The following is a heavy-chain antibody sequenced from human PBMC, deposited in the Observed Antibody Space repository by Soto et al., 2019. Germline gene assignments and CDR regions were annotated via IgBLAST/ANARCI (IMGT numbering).Heavy chain of an antibody. CDR1: GFTFSSYS. CDR2: ISSSSTI. J-gene: IGHJ4*02. CDR3: ARDFCTNGVCYPANDY. D-gene: IGHD2-8*01. Sequence: GGSLRLSCAASGFTFSSYSMNWVRQAPGKGLEWVSYISSSSTIYYADSVKGRFTISRDNAKNSLYLQMNSLRAEDTAVYYCARDFCTNGVCYPANDYWGQGTLVTVSS. V-gene: IGHV3-48*01.